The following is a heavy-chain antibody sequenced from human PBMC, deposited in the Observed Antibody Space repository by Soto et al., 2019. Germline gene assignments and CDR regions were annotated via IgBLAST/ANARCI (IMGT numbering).Heavy chain of an antibody. CDR1: GFTFDDYA. V-gene: IGHV3-9*01. D-gene: IGHD3-3*01. Sequence: GGSLRLSCAGSGFTFDDYAMHWVRQAPGKGLEWVSGISWNSGSIGCADSVKGRFTISRDNAKNSLYLQMNSLRAEDTALYYCAKSRKLDYDFWSGYYIDYYYYYMDVWGKGTTVTVSS. CDR3: AKSRKLDYDFWSGYYIDYYYYYMDV. J-gene: IGHJ6*03. CDR2: ISWNSGSI.